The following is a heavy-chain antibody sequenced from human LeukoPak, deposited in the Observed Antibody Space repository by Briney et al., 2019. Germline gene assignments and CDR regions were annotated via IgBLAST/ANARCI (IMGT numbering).Heavy chain of an antibody. V-gene: IGHV3-9*01. Sequence: GRSLRLSCAASGFTFDDYAMHWVRQAPGKGLEWVSGISWNSGSIGYADSVKGRFTISRDNAKNSLYLQMNSLRAEDTALYYCAKGGGQWLVESYFDYWGPGTLVTVSS. CDR1: GFTFDDYA. CDR2: ISWNSGSI. CDR3: AKGGGQWLVESYFDY. D-gene: IGHD6-19*01. J-gene: IGHJ4*02.